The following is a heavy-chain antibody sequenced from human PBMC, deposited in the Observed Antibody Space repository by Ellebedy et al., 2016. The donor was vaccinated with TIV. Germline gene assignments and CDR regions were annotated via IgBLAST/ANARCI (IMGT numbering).Heavy chain of an antibody. D-gene: IGHD2-2*01. CDR1: GFTFSSYS. Sequence: GESLKISXAASGFTFSSYSMNWVRQAPGKGLEWVSSISSSSSYIYYADSVKGRFTISRDNAKNSLYLQMNSLRDEDTAVYYCARDRPVVPAATGRYFDYWGQGTLVTVSS. CDR3: ARDRPVVPAATGRYFDY. J-gene: IGHJ4*02. V-gene: IGHV3-21*01. CDR2: ISSSSSYI.